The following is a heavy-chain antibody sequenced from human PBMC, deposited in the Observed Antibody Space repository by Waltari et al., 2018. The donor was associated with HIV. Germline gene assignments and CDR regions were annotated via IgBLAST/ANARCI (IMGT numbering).Heavy chain of an antibody. CDR1: GGSISSYY. Sequence: QVQLEESGPGLVKPSETLSLTCTVSGGSISSYYWSWIRLPAGKGLEWIGRIYTSGSTNYNPSLKSRVTLSGDTSMNQFSLKLSSVTAADTAVYYCARGLRLGELSLYKYAFDIWGQGTMVTVSS. D-gene: IGHD3-16*02. J-gene: IGHJ3*02. CDR2: IYTSGST. V-gene: IGHV4-4*07. CDR3: ARGLRLGELSLYKYAFDI.